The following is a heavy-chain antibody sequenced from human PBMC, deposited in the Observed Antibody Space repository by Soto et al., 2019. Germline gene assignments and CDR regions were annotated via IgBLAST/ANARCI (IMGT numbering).Heavy chain of an antibody. CDR2: LYYSGRP. D-gene: IGHD1-26*01. Sequence: PSETLSLTCSVSGGSISSYYWTWIRQSPGKGLECIGHLYYSGRPKYNPSLRTRAAISVDPSKNQVSLRLRSVTAADTAVYYCARGPPSPRIMGPTRGPWFDPWGQGPWSPSPQ. J-gene: IGHJ5*02. CDR1: GGSISSYY. V-gene: IGHV4-59*01. CDR3: ARGPPSPRIMGPTRGPWFDP.